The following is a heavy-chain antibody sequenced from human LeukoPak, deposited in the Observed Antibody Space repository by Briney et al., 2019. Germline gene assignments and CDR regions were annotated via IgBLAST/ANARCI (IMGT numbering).Heavy chain of an antibody. Sequence: ASVKVSCKASGYTFTNNYLHWVRQAPGQGLEWMGMIYPRDGSTGYAQNFQGRVTVTRDTSTTTVHMELRGLRSEDTALYYCARDQEGFDYWGQGTVVTVSS. J-gene: IGHJ4*02. CDR1: GYTFTNNY. V-gene: IGHV1-46*01. CDR3: ARDQEGFDY. CDR2: IYPRDGST.